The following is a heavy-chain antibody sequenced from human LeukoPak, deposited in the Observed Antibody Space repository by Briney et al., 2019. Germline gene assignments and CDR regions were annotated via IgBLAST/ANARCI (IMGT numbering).Heavy chain of an antibody. Sequence: ASVKVSCKASGYTFTGCYMHWVRQAPGQGLEWMGWINPNSGGTNYAQKFQGRVTMTRDTSISTAYMELSRLRSDDTAVYYCARGRPLLGNQPNYYFDYWGQGTLVTVSS. CDR1: GYTFTGCY. J-gene: IGHJ4*02. V-gene: IGHV1-2*02. D-gene: IGHD1-14*01. CDR2: INPNSGGT. CDR3: ARGRPLLGNQPNYYFDY.